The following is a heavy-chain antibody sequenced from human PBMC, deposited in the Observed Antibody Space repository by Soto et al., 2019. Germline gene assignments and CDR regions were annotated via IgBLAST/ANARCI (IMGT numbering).Heavy chain of an antibody. CDR2: VWNDETKT. CDR1: AFSFSRFG. CDR3: ARGGYWFGAENDSFDV. Sequence: QAQLEESGGGVAQPGTSLRLSCAASAFSFSRFGMHWVRQAPGKGLEWVAVVWNDETKTGYADSVKGRFTISRDNSKNMLYLQMSSLRVEDTAIYFCARGGYWFGAENDSFDVWGQGTVVTVSS. V-gene: IGHV3-33*01. D-gene: IGHD3-22*01. J-gene: IGHJ3*01.